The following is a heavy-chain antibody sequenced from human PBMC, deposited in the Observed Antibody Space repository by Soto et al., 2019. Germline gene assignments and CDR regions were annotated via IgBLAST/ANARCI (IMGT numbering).Heavy chain of an antibody. D-gene: IGHD5-12*01. CDR1: GCSVSSRY. CDR2: VDNGGIT. J-gene: IGHJ6*03. Sequence: GGSLRLSFAATGCSVSSRYMTLVRQAPGKGLEWVSAVDNGGITYYLDSGKGRFTISRDNSKNTLYLQMNSLRAEDTAVYYCARRGVATIDDHYYYMDVWGKGTTVTVSS. V-gene: IGHV3-53*01. CDR3: ARRGVATIDDHYYYMDV.